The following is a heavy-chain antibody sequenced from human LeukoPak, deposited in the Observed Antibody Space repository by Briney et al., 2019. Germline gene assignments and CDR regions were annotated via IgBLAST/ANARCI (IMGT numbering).Heavy chain of an antibody. V-gene: IGHV3-23*01. Sequence: TGGSLRLSCVASGFTFSSYAMSWVRQAPGKGLEWASAISGSGGSTYYADSVKGRFTISRDNSKNTLYLQMNSLRAEDTAVYYCAKHWDTVRYGMDDWGQGTTVTVSS. D-gene: IGHD4-17*01. CDR1: GFTFSSYA. CDR2: ISGSGGST. J-gene: IGHJ6*02. CDR3: AKHWDTVRYGMDD.